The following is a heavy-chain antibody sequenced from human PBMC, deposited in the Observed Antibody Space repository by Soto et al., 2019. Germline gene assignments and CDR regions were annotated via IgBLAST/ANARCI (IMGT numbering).Heavy chain of an antibody. CDR1: GGSISSGSYY. CDR3: ARQKYYDVLSGYSKNWFDP. CDR2: IYYSGST. Sequence: SETLSLTCTVSGGSISSGSYYWGWILHPPGKGLEWIGSIYYSGSTYYNPSLKSRVTMSVDTSKNQFSLSLSSVTAADTAVYYCARQKYYDVLSGYSKNWFDPWGQGTLVTVSS. V-gene: IGHV4-39*01. J-gene: IGHJ5*02. D-gene: IGHD3-3*01.